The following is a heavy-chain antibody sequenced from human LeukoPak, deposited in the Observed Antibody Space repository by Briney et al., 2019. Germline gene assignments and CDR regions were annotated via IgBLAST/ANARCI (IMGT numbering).Heavy chain of an antibody. D-gene: IGHD3-3*01. CDR3: ARRKTIFGVVIPQGYFDY. V-gene: IGHV4-34*01. J-gene: IGHJ4*02. Sequence: PSETLSLTCAVHGGSFSGYYWSWIRQPPGKGLEWIGEINHSGSTNYNPSLKSRVTISVDTSKNQFSLKLSSVTAADTAVYYCARRKTIFGVVIPQGYFDYWGQGTLVTVSS. CDR1: GGSFSGYY. CDR2: INHSGST.